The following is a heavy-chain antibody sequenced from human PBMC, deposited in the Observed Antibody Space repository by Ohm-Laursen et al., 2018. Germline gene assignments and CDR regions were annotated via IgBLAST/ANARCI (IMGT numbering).Heavy chain of an antibody. V-gene: IGHV3-7*01. D-gene: IGHD1-26*01. J-gene: IGHJ3*02. CDR3: FSGPSWEI. Sequence: GSLRLSCAASGFTFSSYWVSWVRQAPGKGLEWVANIKQDGSEKYYVDSVTGRFTISRDNAKNSLYPQMNSLRAEDTAVYYCFSGPSWEIWGQGTVVTVSS. CDR1: GFTFSSYW. CDR2: IKQDGSEK.